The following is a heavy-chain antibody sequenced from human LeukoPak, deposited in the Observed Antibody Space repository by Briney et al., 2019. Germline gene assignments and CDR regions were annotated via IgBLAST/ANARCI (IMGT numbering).Heavy chain of an antibody. CDR2: IYYSGST. Sequence: PSETLSLTCTVSGGSISSSSYYWGWIRQPPGKGLEWIGSIYYSGSTYYNPSLKSRVTISVDTSKNQFSLKLSSVTAADTAVYYCARNPLLSYMDVWGKGTTVTVSS. CDR3: ARNPLLSYMDV. J-gene: IGHJ6*03. D-gene: IGHD3-10*01. V-gene: IGHV4-39*07. CDR1: GGSISSSSYY.